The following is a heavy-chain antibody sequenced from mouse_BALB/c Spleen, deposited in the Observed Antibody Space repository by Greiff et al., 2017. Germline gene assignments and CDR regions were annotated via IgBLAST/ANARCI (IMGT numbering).Heavy chain of an antibody. Sequence: VQLQQSGAELVKPGASVKLSCTASGFNIKDTYMHWVKQRPEQGLEWIGRIDPANGNTKYDPKFQGKATITADTSSNTAYLQLSSLTSEDTAVYYCARELYYYGSSHWYFDVWGAGTTVTVSS. D-gene: IGHD1-1*01. CDR3: ARELYYYGSSHWYFDV. V-gene: IGHV14-3*02. J-gene: IGHJ1*01. CDR1: GFNIKDTY. CDR2: IDPANGNT.